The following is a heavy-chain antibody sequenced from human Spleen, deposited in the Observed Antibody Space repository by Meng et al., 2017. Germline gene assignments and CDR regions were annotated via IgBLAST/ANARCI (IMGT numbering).Heavy chain of an antibody. J-gene: IGHJ3*02. CDR3: ARLKGLGAFDI. CDR1: GFTVSSNY. D-gene: IGHD3-16*01. V-gene: IGHV3-53*04. CDR2: IYSGGST. Sequence: GESLKISCAAPGFTVSSNYMSWVRQAPGKGLEWVSVIYSGGSTYYADSVKGRFTISRHNSKNTLYLQMNSLRAEDTAVYYCARLKGLGAFDIWGQGTMVTVSS.